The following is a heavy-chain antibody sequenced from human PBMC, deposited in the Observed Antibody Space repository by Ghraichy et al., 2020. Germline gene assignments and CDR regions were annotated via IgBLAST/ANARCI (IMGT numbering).Heavy chain of an antibody. J-gene: IGHJ4*02. Sequence: GGSLRLSCAASGFTFSSYAMSWVRQAPGKGLEWVSAISGSGGNTYYADSVKGRFTISRDNSKNTLFLQMNSLRAEDTAVYYCAKVGGRTGDRSFDFLGQGTLVTVSS. CDR2: ISGSGGNT. CDR1: GFTFSSYA. V-gene: IGHV3-23*01. CDR3: AKVGGRTGDRSFDF. D-gene: IGHD7-27*01.